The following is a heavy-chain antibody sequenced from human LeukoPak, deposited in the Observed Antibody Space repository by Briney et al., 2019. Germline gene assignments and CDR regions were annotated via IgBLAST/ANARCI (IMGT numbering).Heavy chain of an antibody. CDR1: GFTFSSYG. D-gene: IGHD4-11*01. CDR2: ISYDGSNK. V-gene: IGHV3-30*18. Sequence: GRPLRLSCGAPGFTFSSYGMHWVRQAPGKGREGVAGISYDGSNKYYADSVKGRFTISRDNSKNTLYLQMNSLRAEDTAVYYCAKDSGQQTTWYYGMDVWGQGTTVTVSS. CDR3: AKDSGQQTTWYYGMDV. J-gene: IGHJ6*02.